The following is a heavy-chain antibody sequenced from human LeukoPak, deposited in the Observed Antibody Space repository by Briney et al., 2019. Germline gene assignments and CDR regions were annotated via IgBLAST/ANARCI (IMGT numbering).Heavy chain of an antibody. J-gene: IGHJ4*02. CDR3: ARKQTGTMYDV. V-gene: IGHV4-39*07. CDR2: FSSGGSA. CDR1: GGCISSSSYY. Sequence: SETLSLTCIVPGGCISSSSYYWAWIRQSPGKGLEWIETFSSGGSAYYNPSLTSRVSISKDTSDNQFSLRPYSVTAADTAVYYCARKQTGTMYDVWGQGTQVTVSS. D-gene: IGHD1-7*01.